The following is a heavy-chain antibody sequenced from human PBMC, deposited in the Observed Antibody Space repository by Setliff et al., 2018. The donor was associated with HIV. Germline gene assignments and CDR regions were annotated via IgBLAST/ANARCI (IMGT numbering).Heavy chain of an antibody. CDR3: ATFSLLHWYFNL. J-gene: IGHJ2*01. Sequence: SETLSLTCTVSGYSISSGYYWGWIRQPPGKGLEWIGSIYHSGSTYYNPSPKSRVTISVDMPKNQFSLKLSSVTAADTAIYYCATFSLLHWYFNLWGRGTLVTVSS. V-gene: IGHV4-38-2*02. CDR1: GYSISSGYY. CDR2: IYHSGST. D-gene: IGHD3-10*01.